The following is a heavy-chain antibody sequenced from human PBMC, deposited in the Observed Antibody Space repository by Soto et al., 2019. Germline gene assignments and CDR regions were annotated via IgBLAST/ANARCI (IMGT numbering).Heavy chain of an antibody. Sequence: ASVKVSCKAYGYTFSSYGLSWVRQAPGQGLEWMGWISDYNGNTHYGKKFQGRVTMTTDTSTRTAYMELKSLRSDDTAVSFCAREGYYSGSGTYSPPRYYGMDAWGQGTTVTVSS. CDR3: AREGYYSGSGTYSPPRYYGMDA. CDR2: ISDYNGNT. V-gene: IGHV1-18*01. D-gene: IGHD3-10*01. CDR1: GYTFSSYG. J-gene: IGHJ6*02.